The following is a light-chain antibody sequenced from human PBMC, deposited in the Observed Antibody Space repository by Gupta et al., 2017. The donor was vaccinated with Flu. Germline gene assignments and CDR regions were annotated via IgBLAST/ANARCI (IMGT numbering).Light chain of an antibody. CDR2: AAT. Sequence: DPVTITCRASQDIDTWLAWYQNKPGTAPKLLIYAATTLHRGVPSTFSGSGSGTDFTLTISNFQPEDVATYYCQQTNTSPLTFGPGTRLDI. CDR1: QDIDTW. CDR3: QQTNTSPLT. J-gene: IGKJ5*01. V-gene: IGKV1-12*01.